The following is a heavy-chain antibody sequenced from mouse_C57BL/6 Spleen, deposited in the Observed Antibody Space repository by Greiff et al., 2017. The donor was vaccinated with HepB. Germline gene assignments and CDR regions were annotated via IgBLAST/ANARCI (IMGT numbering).Heavy chain of an antibody. V-gene: IGHV6-3*01. D-gene: IGHD3-3*01. Sequence: EVHLVESGGGLVQPGGSMKLSCVASGFTFSNYWMNWVRQSPEKGLEWVAQIRLKSDNYATHYAESVKGRFTISRDDSKSSVYLQMNNLRAEDTGIYYCTVGDRYFDYWGQGTTLTVSS. CDR1: GFTFSNYW. J-gene: IGHJ2*01. CDR2: IRLKSDNYAT. CDR3: TVGDRYFDY.